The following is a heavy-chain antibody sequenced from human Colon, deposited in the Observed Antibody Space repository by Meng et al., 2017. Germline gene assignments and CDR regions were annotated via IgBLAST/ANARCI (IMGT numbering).Heavy chain of an antibody. D-gene: IGHD6-13*01. J-gene: IGHJ4*02. CDR3: AREGSDSWIDY. V-gene: IGHV7-4-1*02. Sequence: QVQLVQSGPELKKPWASAKVTCKTSGYLFSYYAMNWVRQAPGRGPEWMGWSNTKTGNPTYAQAFTGRFVFSLDTSVSTAYLQINDLKADDTAVDYCAREGSDSWIDYWGQGTLVTVSS. CDR2: SNTKTGNP. CDR1: GYLFSYYA.